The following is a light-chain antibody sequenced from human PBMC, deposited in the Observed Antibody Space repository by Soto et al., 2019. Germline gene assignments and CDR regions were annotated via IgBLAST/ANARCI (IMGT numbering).Light chain of an antibody. J-gene: IGKJ2*01. CDR2: GAS. Sequence: EIVLTQSPAILSASPGERATLSCRASQTVSDNLAWYQQKPGQSPRLLIYGASTRATDIPVRFSGSGSGTEFTLTISSLQSEDFAXXYCQQYNIWPPLYTFGQGTKL. CDR1: QTVSDN. CDR3: QQYNIWPPLYT. V-gene: IGKV3-15*01.